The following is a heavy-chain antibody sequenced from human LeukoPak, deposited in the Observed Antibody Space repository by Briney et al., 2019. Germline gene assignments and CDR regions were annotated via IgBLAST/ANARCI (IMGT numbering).Heavy chain of an antibody. CDR2: ISGSGGST. CDR3: ARGISSSSTFDAFDI. V-gene: IGHV3-23*01. D-gene: IGHD2-2*01. CDR1: GFTFSSYA. Sequence: GGSLRLSCAASGFTFSSYAMSWVRQAPGKGLEWVSAISGSGGSTYYADSVKGRFTISRDNSKNTLYLQMNSLRPDDTAVFYCARGISSSSTFDAFDIWGQGTMVTVSS. J-gene: IGHJ3*02.